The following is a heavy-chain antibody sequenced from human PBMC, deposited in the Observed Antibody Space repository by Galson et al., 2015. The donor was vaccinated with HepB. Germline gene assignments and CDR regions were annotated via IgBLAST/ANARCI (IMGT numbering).Heavy chain of an antibody. J-gene: IGHJ6*02. CDR3: ARGHVIAGSSNRGPDIYYYHGMDV. V-gene: IGHV1-8*01. CDR1: GYTFSSYD. D-gene: IGHD3-10*01. CDR2: MNPNSGNT. Sequence: SVKVSCKASGYTFSSYDINWVRQATGQGLEWMGWMNPNSGNTGYAQKFQGRVTMTRNTSISTAYMDLSSLRSEDAAVYYCARGHVIAGSSNRGPDIYYYHGMDVWGQGTTITVSS.